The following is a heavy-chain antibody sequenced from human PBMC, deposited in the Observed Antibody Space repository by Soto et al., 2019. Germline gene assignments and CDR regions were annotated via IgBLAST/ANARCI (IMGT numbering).Heavy chain of an antibody. Sequence: PSETLSLTXAVYGGSFSGYYWSWIRQPPGKGLEWIGEINHSGSTDYNPSLKSRVTISVDTSKNQFSLKLSSVTAADTAVYYCARLTTSIAAHSGEDYWGQGTLVTVSS. CDR3: ARLTTSIAAHSGEDY. J-gene: IGHJ4*02. CDR2: INHSGST. D-gene: IGHD6-6*01. CDR1: GGSFSGYY. V-gene: IGHV4-34*01.